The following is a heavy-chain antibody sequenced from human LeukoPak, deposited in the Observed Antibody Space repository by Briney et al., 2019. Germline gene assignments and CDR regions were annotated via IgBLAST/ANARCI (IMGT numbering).Heavy chain of an antibody. J-gene: IGHJ5*02. V-gene: IGHV1-2*02. Sequence: ASVKVSCKASGYTFTGYYMHWVRQAPGQGLEWMGWINPNSGGTNYAQKFQGRVTMTRDTSISTAYMELSRLRSDDTAVYYCARDPAGTTTWRWSDPWGPGTLVTVFS. CDR2: INPNSGGT. D-gene: IGHD3-10*01. CDR3: ARDPAGTTTWRWSDP. CDR1: GYTFTGYY.